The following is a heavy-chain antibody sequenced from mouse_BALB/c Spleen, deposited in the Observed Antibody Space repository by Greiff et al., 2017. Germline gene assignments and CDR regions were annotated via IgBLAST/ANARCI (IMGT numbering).Heavy chain of an antibody. Sequence: EVKLMESGGGLVQPGGSRKLSCAASGFTFSDYGMAWVRQAPGKGPEWVAFISNLAYSIYYADTVTGRFTISRENAKNTLYLEMSSLRSEDTAMYYCARERGDYWGQGTSVTVSS. J-gene: IGHJ4*01. V-gene: IGHV5-15*02. CDR3: ARERGDY. CDR1: GFTFSDYG. CDR2: ISNLAYSI.